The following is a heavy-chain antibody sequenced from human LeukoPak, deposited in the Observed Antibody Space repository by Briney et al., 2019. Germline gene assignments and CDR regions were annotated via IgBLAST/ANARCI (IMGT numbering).Heavy chain of an antibody. D-gene: IGHD6-19*01. Sequence: ASVKVSCKVSGYTLTELSMHWVRQAPGKGLEWMGGFDPEDGETIYAQKFQGRVTMTEDTPTDTAYMELSSLRSEDTAVYYCATAVAGRWEIDYWGQGTLVTVSS. V-gene: IGHV1-24*01. CDR2: FDPEDGET. CDR1: GYTLTELS. J-gene: IGHJ4*02. CDR3: ATAVAGRWEIDY.